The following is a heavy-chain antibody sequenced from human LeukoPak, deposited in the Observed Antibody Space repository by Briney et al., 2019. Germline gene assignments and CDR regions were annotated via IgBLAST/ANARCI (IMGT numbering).Heavy chain of an antibody. CDR3: ARGGFDFWSGYLHDYFDY. J-gene: IGHJ4*02. V-gene: IGHV3-13*01. CDR1: GFTFSSYD. Sequence: PGGSLRLSCAASGFTFSSYDMHWVRQATGKGLEWVSAIGTAGDTYYPGSVKGRFTISRENAKNSLYLQMNSLRAEDTAVYYCARGGFDFWSGYLHDYFDYWGQGTLVTVSS. D-gene: IGHD3-3*01. CDR2: IGTAGDT.